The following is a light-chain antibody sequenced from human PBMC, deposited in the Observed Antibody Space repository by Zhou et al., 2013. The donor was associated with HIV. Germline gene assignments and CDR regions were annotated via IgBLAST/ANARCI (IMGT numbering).Light chain of an antibody. J-gene: IGKJ4*01. CDR3: QQYNNWPPLT. V-gene: IGKV3-20*01. CDR2: GAS. Sequence: EIVLTQSPGTLSLSPGERGTLSCRASQSVSSTYLAWYQQKPGQAPRLLIYGASIRATGVPDRFTGSGSGTDFTLSISSLQSEDFAVYYCQQYNNWPPLTFGGGTKVEIK. CDR1: QSVSSTY.